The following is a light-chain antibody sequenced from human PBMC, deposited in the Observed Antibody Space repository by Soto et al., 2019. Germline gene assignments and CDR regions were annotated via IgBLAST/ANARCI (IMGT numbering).Light chain of an antibody. CDR2: KAS. CDR1: QTISSW. Sequence: DIQMTQSPSTLSGSVGDRVTITCRASQTISSWLAWYQQKPGKAPKLLIYKASTLKSGVPSRFSGSGSGTEFTLTIRSMQTDDFANYYCQHYYSYSEEFGQGTKVDIK. J-gene: IGKJ1*01. CDR3: QHYYSYSEE. V-gene: IGKV1-5*03.